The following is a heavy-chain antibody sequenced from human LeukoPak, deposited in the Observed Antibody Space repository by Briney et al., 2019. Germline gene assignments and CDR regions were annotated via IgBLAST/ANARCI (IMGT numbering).Heavy chain of an antibody. V-gene: IGHV4-30-2*01. J-gene: IGHJ4*02. CDR1: GGSISSGGYS. CDR2: IYHSGST. CDR3: ARQNYYDSSPPDY. D-gene: IGHD3-22*01. Sequence: SETLSLTCAVSGGSISSGGYSWSWIRQPPGKGLEWIGYIYHSGSTYYNPPLKSRVTISVDRSKNQFSLKLSSVTAADTAVYYCARQNYYDSSPPDYWGQGTLVTVSS.